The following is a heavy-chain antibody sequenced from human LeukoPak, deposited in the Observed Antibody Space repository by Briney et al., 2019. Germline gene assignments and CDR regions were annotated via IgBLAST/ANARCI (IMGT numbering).Heavy chain of an antibody. V-gene: IGHV3-48*01. CDR2: ISSSSSTI. D-gene: IGHD5-24*01. J-gene: IGHJ3*02. CDR3: AKDGERATITGDAAFDI. CDR1: GFTFSSYS. Sequence: GGSLRLSCAASGFTFSSYSMNWVRQAPGKGLEWVSYISSSSSTIYYADSVKGRFTISRENSENTLYLQMNSLRAEDTAVYYCAKDGERATITGDAAFDIWGQGTVVTVS.